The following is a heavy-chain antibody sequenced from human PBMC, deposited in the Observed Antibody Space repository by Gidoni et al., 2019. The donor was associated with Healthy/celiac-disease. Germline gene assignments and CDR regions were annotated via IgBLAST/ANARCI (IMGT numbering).Heavy chain of an antibody. CDR3: ARAPDTAMVYFDY. CDR1: GGSISSGDYY. D-gene: IGHD5-18*01. CDR2: IYYSGST. Sequence: QVQLQESGPGLVKPSQTLSLPCTVSGGSISSGDYYWSWIRQPPGKGLEWIGYIYYSGSTYYKPSLKSRVTISVDTSKNQFSLKLSSVTAADTAVYYCARAPDTAMVYFDYWGQGTLVTVSS. J-gene: IGHJ4*02. V-gene: IGHV4-30-4*01.